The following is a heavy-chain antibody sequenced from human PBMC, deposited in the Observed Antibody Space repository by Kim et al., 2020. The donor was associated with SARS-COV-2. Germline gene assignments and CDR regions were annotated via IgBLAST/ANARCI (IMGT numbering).Heavy chain of an antibody. D-gene: IGHD4-4*01. Sequence: GGSLRLSCAASGFTFDDYAMHWVRQAPGKGLEWVSLISGDGGSTYYADSVKGRFTISRDNSKNSLYLQMNSLRTEDTALYYCAKDIWGYSPTYGMDVWGQGTTVTDSS. J-gene: IGHJ6*02. CDR3: AKDIWGYSPTYGMDV. CDR2: ISGDGGST. CDR1: GFTFDDYA. V-gene: IGHV3-43*02.